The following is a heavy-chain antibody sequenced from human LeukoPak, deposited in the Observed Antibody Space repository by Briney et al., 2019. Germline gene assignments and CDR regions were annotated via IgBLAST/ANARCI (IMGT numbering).Heavy chain of an antibody. Sequence: KPSETLSLTCAVYGGSFSDYYWTWVRQPPGKGLEWIGEINHSGSTNYNPSLKSRVTIPVDTSKNQFSLKLSSVTAADTAVYYCARGRPGQFGVVIYYYYYGMDVWGQGTTVTVSS. CDR2: INHSGST. D-gene: IGHD3-3*01. CDR3: ARGRPGQFGVVIYYYYYGMDV. CDR1: GGSFSDYY. V-gene: IGHV4-34*01. J-gene: IGHJ6*02.